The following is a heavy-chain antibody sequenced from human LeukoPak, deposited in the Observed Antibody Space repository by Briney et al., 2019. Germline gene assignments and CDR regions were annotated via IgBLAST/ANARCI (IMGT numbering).Heavy chain of an antibody. CDR2: INAGNGNT. CDR1: GYTFTSYA. Sequence: ASVKVSCKASGYTFTSYAMHWVRQAPGQRLEWMGWINAGNGNTKYSQKFQGRVTITRDTSASTAYTELSSLRSEDTAVYYCARVSYDILTGYYPFDYWGQGTLVTVSS. J-gene: IGHJ4*02. CDR3: ARVSYDILTGYYPFDY. V-gene: IGHV1-3*01. D-gene: IGHD3-9*01.